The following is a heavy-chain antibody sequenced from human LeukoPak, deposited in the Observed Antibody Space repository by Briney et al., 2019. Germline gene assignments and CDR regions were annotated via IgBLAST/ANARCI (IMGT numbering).Heavy chain of an antibody. CDR1: GGTFSSYA. D-gene: IGHD3-3*01. J-gene: IGHJ6*02. Sequence: SVKVSCKASGGTFSSYAISWVRQAPGEGLEWMGRIIPIFGIANYAQKFQGRVTITADKSTSTAYMELSSLRSEDTAVYYCASRLRDYDFWSGQYGMDVWGQGTTVTVSS. CDR2: IIPIFGIA. V-gene: IGHV1-69*04. CDR3: ASRLRDYDFWSGQYGMDV.